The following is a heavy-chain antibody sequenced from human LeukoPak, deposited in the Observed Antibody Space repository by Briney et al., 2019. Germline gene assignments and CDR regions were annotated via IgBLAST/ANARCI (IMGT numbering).Heavy chain of an antibody. CDR3: ARHSSGWSMVDAFDI. J-gene: IGHJ3*02. CDR1: GGSISSSRYY. Sequence: SETLSLTCTVSGGSISSSRYYWGWIRQPPGKGLEWIGSIYYSGSTYYNPSLKSRVTISVDTSKNQFSLKLSSVTAADTAVYYCARHSSGWSMVDAFDIWGQGTMVTVSS. CDR2: IYYSGST. V-gene: IGHV4-39*01. D-gene: IGHD6-19*01.